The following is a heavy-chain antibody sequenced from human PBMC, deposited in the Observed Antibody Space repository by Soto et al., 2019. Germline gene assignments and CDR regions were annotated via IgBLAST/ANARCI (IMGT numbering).Heavy chain of an antibody. Sequence: SETLSLTCTVSGVSISNSSYYWGWIRRPPGKGLEWIGTIYYSGITYYNPSLRGRVTISVDTSKNQFSLKLTSVTAADTAVYYCARNGSNWGQGSLVTVSS. CDR3: ARNGSN. CDR2: IYYSGIT. CDR1: GVSISNSSYY. J-gene: IGHJ4*02. V-gene: IGHV4-39*01.